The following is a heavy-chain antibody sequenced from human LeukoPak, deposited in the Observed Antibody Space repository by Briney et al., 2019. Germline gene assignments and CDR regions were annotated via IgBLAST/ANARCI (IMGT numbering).Heavy chain of an antibody. J-gene: IGHJ4*02. CDR1: GGSFNPYY. D-gene: IGHD4-17*01. CDR2: IYHSGST. Sequence: PSETLSLTCTVSGGSFNPYYWIWVRQPPGKGLEWIGYIYHSGSTYYNPSLKSRATISVDRSKNQFSLKLSSVTAADTAVYYCARNDYGDFDYWGQGTLVTVSS. V-gene: IGHV4-30-2*01. CDR3: ARNDYGDFDY.